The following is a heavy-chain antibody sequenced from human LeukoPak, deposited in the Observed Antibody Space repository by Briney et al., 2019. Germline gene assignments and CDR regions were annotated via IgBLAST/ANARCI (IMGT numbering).Heavy chain of an antibody. CDR1: GYTFTSYE. CDR3: ASSYYYGSGSYYRGGGFDP. CDR2: MNPNSGNT. V-gene: IGHV1-8*01. D-gene: IGHD3-10*01. J-gene: IGHJ5*02. Sequence: ASVKVSCKASGYTFTSYEINWVRQATGQGLEWMGWMNPNSGNTGYARKFQGRVTMTRDTSTSTVYMELSSLRSEDTAVYYCASSYYYGSGSYYRGGGFDPWGQGTLVTVSS.